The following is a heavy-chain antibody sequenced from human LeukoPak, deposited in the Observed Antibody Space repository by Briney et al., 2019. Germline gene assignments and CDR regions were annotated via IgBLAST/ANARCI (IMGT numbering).Heavy chain of an antibody. D-gene: IGHD3-10*01. CDR2: IYYSGST. CDR3: ARMVRGVMDPRFDY. Sequence: SETLSLTCTVSGVSISSGGYYWGWIRQHPGKGLEWIGYIYYSGSTYYNPSLKSRVTISVDTSKNQFSLKLSSVTAADTAVYYCARMVRGVMDPRFDYWGQGTLVTVSS. J-gene: IGHJ4*02. V-gene: IGHV4-31*03. CDR1: GVSISSGGYY.